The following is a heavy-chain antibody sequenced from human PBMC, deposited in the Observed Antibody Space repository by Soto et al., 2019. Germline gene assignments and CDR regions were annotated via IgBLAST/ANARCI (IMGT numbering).Heavy chain of an antibody. CDR2: VDSADGET. Sequence: EVQLVQSGAEVKKHGATVKLSCKVSGYTFTDYYVHWVQQAPGKGLEWMGLVDSADGETIYAEKFQGRVTMTADTSTDTAYMELTSLRAEDAAVYYCGTVGRLGATGAATDGMDVWGQGTTVTFSS. V-gene: IGHV1-69-2*01. J-gene: IGHJ6*02. CDR3: GTVGRLGATGAATDGMDV. D-gene: IGHD1-26*01. CDR1: GYTFTDYY.